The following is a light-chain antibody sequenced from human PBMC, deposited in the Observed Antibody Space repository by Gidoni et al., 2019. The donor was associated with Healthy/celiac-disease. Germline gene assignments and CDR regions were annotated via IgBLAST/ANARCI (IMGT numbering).Light chain of an antibody. CDR1: QGIISY. Sequence: AIRMTHSPSSLSASTGDRVTITCRASQGIISYLAWYQQKPGKAPKLLIYSASTLQSGVPSRFSGSGSATDFTLIISCRQSEDFATYYCQQYYSYPLYTFGPGTKVDIK. CDR2: SAS. CDR3: QQYYSYPLYT. V-gene: IGKV1-8*01. J-gene: IGKJ3*01.